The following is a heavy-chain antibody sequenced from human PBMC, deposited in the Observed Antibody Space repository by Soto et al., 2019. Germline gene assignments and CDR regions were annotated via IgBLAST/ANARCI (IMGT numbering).Heavy chain of an antibody. J-gene: IGHJ4*02. Sequence: PSETLSLTCTVSGDSITSGESYWSWIRQPPGKGLEWIGYIYYSGSTYYNPSLKSRVTISVDTSKNQFSLKLSSVTAADTAVYYCARFTDILTGYFLYYFDYWGQGTLVTVPQ. D-gene: IGHD3-9*01. CDR1: GDSITSGESY. V-gene: IGHV4-30-4*01. CDR2: IYYSGST. CDR3: ARFTDILTGYFLYYFDY.